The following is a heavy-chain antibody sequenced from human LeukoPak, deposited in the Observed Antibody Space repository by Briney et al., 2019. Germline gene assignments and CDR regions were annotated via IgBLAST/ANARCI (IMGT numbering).Heavy chain of an antibody. CDR2: ISAYNGNT. J-gene: IGHJ4*02. D-gene: IGHD4-17*01. Sequence: ASVKVSCKASGYTFTSYGISWVRQAPGQGLEWMGWISAYNGNTNYAQKFQGRVTITADKSTSTAYMELSSLRSEDTAVYYCARSDYGDYERGFFDYWGQGTLVTVSS. CDR3: ARSDYGDYERGFFDY. V-gene: IGHV1-18*01. CDR1: GYTFTSYG.